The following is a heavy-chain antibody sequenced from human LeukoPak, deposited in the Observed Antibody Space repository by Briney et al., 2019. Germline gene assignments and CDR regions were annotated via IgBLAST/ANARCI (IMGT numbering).Heavy chain of an antibody. CDR1: GGSISSYY. CDR2: IYYSGST. CDR3: AREYQLLNFDY. Sequence: SETLSLTCTVSGGSISSYYWSWIRQPPGKGLEWIGYIYYSGSTYYNPSLKSRVTISVDTSKNQFSLKLSSVTAADTAVYYCAREYQLLNFDYWGQGTLVTVSS. D-gene: IGHD2-2*01. J-gene: IGHJ4*02. V-gene: IGHV4-59*01.